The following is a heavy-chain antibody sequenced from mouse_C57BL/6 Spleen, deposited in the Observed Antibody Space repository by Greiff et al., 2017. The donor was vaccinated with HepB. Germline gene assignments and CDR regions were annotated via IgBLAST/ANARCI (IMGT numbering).Heavy chain of an antibody. CDR2: ISGGGGNT. CDR3: ARGLLRFDY. CDR1: GFTFSSYT. J-gene: IGHJ2*01. V-gene: IGHV5-9*01. D-gene: IGHD2-3*01. Sequence: EVHLVESGGGLVKPGGSLKLSCAASGFTFSSYTMSWVRQTPEKRLEWVATISGGGGNTYYPDSVKGRFTISRDNAKNTLYLQMSSLRSEDTALYYCARGLLRFDYWGQGTTLTVSS.